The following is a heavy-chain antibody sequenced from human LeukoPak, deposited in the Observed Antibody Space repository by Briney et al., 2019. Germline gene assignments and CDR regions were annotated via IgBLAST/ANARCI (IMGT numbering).Heavy chain of an antibody. J-gene: IGHJ5*02. CDR2: IIPILGIA. CDR1: GGTFSSYA. V-gene: IGHV1-69*04. Sequence: GASGKVSCKASGGTFSSYAISWVRQAPGQGLEWMGRIIPILGIANYAQKFQGRVTITADKSTSTAYMELSSLRSEDTAVYYCARWGYYCSGGSCYPNWFDPWGQGTLVTVSS. CDR3: ARWGYYCSGGSCYPNWFDP. D-gene: IGHD2-15*01.